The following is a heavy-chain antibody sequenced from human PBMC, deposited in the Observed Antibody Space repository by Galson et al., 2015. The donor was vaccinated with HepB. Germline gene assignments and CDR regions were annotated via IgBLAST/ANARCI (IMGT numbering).Heavy chain of an antibody. CDR1: GYTFTSYG. D-gene: IGHD3-10*02. J-gene: IGHJ6*02. CDR3: ARDKGVLWSENRVPYYYYGMDV. CDR2: ISAYNGNT. V-gene: IGHV1-18*01. Sequence: SVKVSCKASGYTFTSYGISWVRQAPGQGLEWMGWISAYNGNTNYAQKLQGRVTMTTDTSTSTAYMELRSLRSDDTAVYYCARDKGVLWSENRVPYYYYGMDVWGQGTTVTVSS.